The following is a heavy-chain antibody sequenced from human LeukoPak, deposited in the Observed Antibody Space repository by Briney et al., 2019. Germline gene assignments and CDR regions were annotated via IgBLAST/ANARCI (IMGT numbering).Heavy chain of an antibody. CDR1: GYTFTGYY. Sequence: ASVKVPCKASGYTFTGYYMHWVRQAPGQGLEWMGWINPNSGGTNYAQKFQGWVTMTRDTSISTAYMELSRLRSDDTAVYYCARDLWQDTYFDYWGQGTLVTVSS. CDR3: ARDLWQDTYFDY. V-gene: IGHV1-2*04. J-gene: IGHJ4*02. D-gene: IGHD2-21*01. CDR2: INPNSGGT.